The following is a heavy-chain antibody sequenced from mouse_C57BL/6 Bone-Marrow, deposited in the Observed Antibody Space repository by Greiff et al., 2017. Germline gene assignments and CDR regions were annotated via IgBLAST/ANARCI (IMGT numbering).Heavy chain of an antibody. CDR1: GFNIKDYY. CDR3: TRSLVYYSTSY. D-gene: IGHD1-1*01. CDR2: IDPEDGET. J-gene: IGHJ2*01. Sequence: VQLQQSGAELVKPGASVKLSCTASGFNIKDYYIHWVKQRTEQGLEWIGRIDPEDGETKYAPKFQDKATFTADTSSNTAYLQLSSLTSEDTAVYYCTRSLVYYSTSYWGQGTALTVSS. V-gene: IGHV14-2*01.